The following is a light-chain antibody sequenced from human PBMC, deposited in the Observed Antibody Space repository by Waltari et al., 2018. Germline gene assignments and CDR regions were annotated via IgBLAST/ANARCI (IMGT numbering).Light chain of an antibody. Sequence: YQQEPGQAPVLIIDKDTQRPSGIPERFSGSSSGTTVTMTSSGVQADDEADYYCLSADSSGTSKVFGGGTKLTVL. V-gene: IGLV3-25*03. CDR2: KDT. CDR3: LSADSSGTSKV. J-gene: IGLJ3*02.